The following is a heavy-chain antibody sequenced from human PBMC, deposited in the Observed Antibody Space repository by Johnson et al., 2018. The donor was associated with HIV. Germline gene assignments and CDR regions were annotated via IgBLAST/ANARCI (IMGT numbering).Heavy chain of an antibody. J-gene: IGHJ3*02. D-gene: IGHD7-27*01. Sequence: VQLVESGGGVVQPGRSLRLSCAASGFTFDDYGMSWVRQPPGKGLEWVSGINWNGGSTGYADSVKGRFTISRDNAKNSLYLQMNSLRAEDTALYYCASGDELGDDAFDMWGQGTMVTVSS. V-gene: IGHV3-20*04. CDR2: INWNGGST. CDR1: GFTFDDYG. CDR3: ASGDELGDDAFDM.